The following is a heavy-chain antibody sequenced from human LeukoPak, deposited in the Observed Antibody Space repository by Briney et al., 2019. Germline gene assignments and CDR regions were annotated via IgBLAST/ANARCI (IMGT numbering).Heavy chain of an antibody. J-gene: IGHJ4*02. Sequence: ASVKVSCKASGYTFTSYAMHWVRQAPGQRLEWMGWINAGNGNTKYSQKFQGRVTITRDTSASTAYMELSSLRSEDTAVYYCARAVPSTYYYDSSGYPDYWGQGTLVTVSS. CDR3: ARAVPSTYYYDSSGYPDY. V-gene: IGHV1-3*01. CDR1: GYTFTSYA. D-gene: IGHD3-22*01. CDR2: INAGNGNT.